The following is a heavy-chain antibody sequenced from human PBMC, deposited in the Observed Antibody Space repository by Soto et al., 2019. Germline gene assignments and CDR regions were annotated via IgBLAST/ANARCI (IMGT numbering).Heavy chain of an antibody. CDR1: GYGFTTYG. Sequence: QVHLVQSGAEVKKPGASVKVSCKGSGYGFTTYGITWVRQAPGQGLEWMVWISAHNGNTDYAQNLQGRVTVTRDTSTSPAYMELRSLRSDDTGVYYCARGRYGDYWGQGALVTVSS. J-gene: IGHJ4*02. CDR3: ARGRYGDY. V-gene: IGHV1-18*01. CDR2: ISAHNGNT. D-gene: IGHD1-1*01.